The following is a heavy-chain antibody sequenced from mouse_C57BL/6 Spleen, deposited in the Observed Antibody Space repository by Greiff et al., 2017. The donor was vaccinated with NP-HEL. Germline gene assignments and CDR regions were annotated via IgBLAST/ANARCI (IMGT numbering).Heavy chain of an antibody. Sequence: EVQLQQSGPVLVKPGASVKMSCKASGYTFTDYYMNWVKQSHGKSLEWIGVINPYNGGTSYNQKFKGKATLTVDKSSSTAYMELNSLTSEDSAVYYCARKRLGNAMDYWGQGTSVTVSS. J-gene: IGHJ4*01. CDR2: INPYNGGT. CDR3: ARKRLGNAMDY. D-gene: IGHD3-1*01. V-gene: IGHV1-19*01. CDR1: GYTFTDYY.